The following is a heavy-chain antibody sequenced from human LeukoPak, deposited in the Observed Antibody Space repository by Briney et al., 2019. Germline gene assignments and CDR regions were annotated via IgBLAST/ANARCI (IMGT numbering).Heavy chain of an antibody. D-gene: IGHD1-1*01. CDR3: ARPKLEPTTVDY. V-gene: IGHV4-59*01. CDR2: IYYSGST. J-gene: IGHJ4*02. CDR1: GGSISSYY. Sequence: SETLSLTCTVSGGSISSYYWSWIRQPPGKGLEWIGYIYYSGSTNYNPSLKSRVTISVDTSKNQFSLKLSSVTAADTAVYYCARPKLEPTTVDYWGQGTLVTVSS.